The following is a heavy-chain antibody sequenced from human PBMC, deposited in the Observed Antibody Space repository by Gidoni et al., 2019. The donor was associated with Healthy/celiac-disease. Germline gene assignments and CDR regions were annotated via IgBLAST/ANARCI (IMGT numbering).Heavy chain of an antibody. CDR2: IGTAGDT. V-gene: IGHV3-13*01. CDR1: GFTFSSYD. CDR3: ARDNVAGKELAEWDY. D-gene: IGHD3-3*01. Sequence: EVQLVESGGGLVQPGGSLRLSCAASGFTFSSYDMHWVRQATGKGLEWFSAIGTAGDTSYPGSVKGRFTISRENAKNSLYLQMNSLRAGDTAVYYCARDNVAGKELAEWDYWGQGTLVTVSS. J-gene: IGHJ4*02.